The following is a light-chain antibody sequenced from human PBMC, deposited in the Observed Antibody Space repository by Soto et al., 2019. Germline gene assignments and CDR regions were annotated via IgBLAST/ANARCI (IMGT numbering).Light chain of an antibody. J-gene: IGKJ5*01. CDR2: AAS. CDR3: QQSYSTSPIT. Sequence: RMTKSPASVSASVGDRVTTTCRASQSISSYLNWYQQKPGKAPKLLIYAASSLQSGVPSRFSGSGSGTDFTLTISSLQPEDFATYYCQQSYSTSPITFGQGTRLEIK. V-gene: IGKV1-39*01. CDR1: QSISSY.